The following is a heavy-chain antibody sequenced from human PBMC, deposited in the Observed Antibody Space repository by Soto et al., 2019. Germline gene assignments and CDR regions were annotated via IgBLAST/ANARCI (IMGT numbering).Heavy chain of an antibody. CDR3: ARDSRGVFYYGLDV. CDR1: GFSLSTSGMC. CDR2: IDWDGDN. D-gene: IGHD2-15*01. J-gene: IGHJ6*02. V-gene: IGHV2-70*11. Sequence: PGPTLVNPTQTLTLPCTFSGFSLSTSGMCVSWIRQPPGKALEWLARIDWDGDNYYSTSLKTRLTISKDTSKNQVVLTMTNMDPVDTATYYCARDSRGVFYYGLDVWGQGTTVTVSS.